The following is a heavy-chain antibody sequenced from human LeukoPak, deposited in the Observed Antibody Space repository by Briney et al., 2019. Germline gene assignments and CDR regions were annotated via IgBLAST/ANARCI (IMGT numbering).Heavy chain of an antibody. CDR3: TRDTVGATFPGVFDI. CDR1: GGSISSGTYY. D-gene: IGHD1-26*01. Sequence: SETLSLTCTVSGGSISSGTYYGGWIRQPPGKGLEWIGSFYYSGNTYYNPSLKSRVSISVDTSKNQFSLKLSSVTAADTAVYYCTRDTVGATFPGVFDIWGQGTMVTVSS. CDR2: FYYSGNT. V-gene: IGHV4-39*07. J-gene: IGHJ3*02.